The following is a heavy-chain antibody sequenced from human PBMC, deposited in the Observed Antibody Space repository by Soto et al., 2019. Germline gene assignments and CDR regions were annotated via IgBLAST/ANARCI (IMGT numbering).Heavy chain of an antibody. CDR3: AKGDSSWVSWFDP. Sequence: ASVKVSCKASGYTFTAQYLHWVRKAPGEGLEWMGWINPTTGATRYAQKFQGRVTMTRDTSMRTAYLEVRSLRPDDTAVYYCAKGDSSWVSWFDPWGQGTLVTVSS. CDR2: INPTTGAT. J-gene: IGHJ5*02. D-gene: IGHD6-19*01. V-gene: IGHV1-2*02. CDR1: GYTFTAQY.